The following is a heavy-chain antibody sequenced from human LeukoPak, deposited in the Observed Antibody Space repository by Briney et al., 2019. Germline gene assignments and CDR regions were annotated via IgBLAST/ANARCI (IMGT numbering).Heavy chain of an antibody. CDR3: ARDRDYIFFDY. Sequence: GGSLRLSCAASEFPFSSYVVHWVRQVPGKGLVWVSRISHDGRSRTYADSVKGRFTISRDNAENTLYLQMNSLRVEDTAVYFCARDRDYIFFDYWGQGALVTVSS. J-gene: IGHJ4*02. CDR2: ISHDGRSR. D-gene: IGHD4-11*01. V-gene: IGHV3-74*03. CDR1: EFPFSSYV.